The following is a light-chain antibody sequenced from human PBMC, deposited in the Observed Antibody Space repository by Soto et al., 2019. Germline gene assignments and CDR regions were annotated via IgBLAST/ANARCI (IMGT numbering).Light chain of an antibody. CDR3: AAWDDSLNGVV. CDR2: SNN. Sequence: QSVLTQPPSASGTPGQRVTISCSGSSSNIGSNTVNWYQKLPGTAPKLLINSNNQRPSGVPDRFSGSKSGTSASLAISGLQSDEEDDYYGAAWDDSLNGVVFGGGTKVTVL. V-gene: IGLV1-44*01. J-gene: IGLJ2*01. CDR1: SSNIGSNT.